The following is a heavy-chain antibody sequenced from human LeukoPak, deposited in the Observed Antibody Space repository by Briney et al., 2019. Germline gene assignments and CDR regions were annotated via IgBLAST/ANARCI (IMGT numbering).Heavy chain of an antibody. CDR1: GFTFDDYA. V-gene: IGHV3-9*01. J-gene: IGHJ4*02. CDR2: ISWNSGSI. Sequence: GRSLRLSCAASGFTFDDYAMHWVRQAPGKGLEWVSGISWNSGSIGYADSVKGRFTISRDNAKNSLYLQMNSLRAEDTALYYCAKFEARGYSGYDYSYWGQGTLVTVSS. D-gene: IGHD5-12*01. CDR3: AKFEARGYSGYDYSY.